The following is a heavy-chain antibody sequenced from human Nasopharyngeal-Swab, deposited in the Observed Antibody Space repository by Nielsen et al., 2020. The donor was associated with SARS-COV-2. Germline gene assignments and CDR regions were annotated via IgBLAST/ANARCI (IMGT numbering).Heavy chain of an antibody. V-gene: IGHV4/OR15-8*02. D-gene: IGHD1-26*01. CDR3: ARNLYTTTWKTLFDF. Sequence: SWVRQSPGKGPEWIGEIYHGGNTNYNPSLRSRVTISMDKSKNQFSLTLSSVTAADTAVYYCARNLYTTTWKTLFDFWGQGTLVTVSS. J-gene: IGHJ4*02. CDR2: IYHGGNT.